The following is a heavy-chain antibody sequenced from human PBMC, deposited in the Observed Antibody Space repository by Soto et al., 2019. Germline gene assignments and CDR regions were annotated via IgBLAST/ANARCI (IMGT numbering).Heavy chain of an antibody. Sequence: WSLRLSCAASGFTFSSYAMSWVRQAPGKGLEWVSAISGSGGSTYYADSVKGRFTISRDNSKNTLYLQMNSLRAEDTAVYYCTQAPISMLGVAHQGYFDYWGQGTLVTVSS. CDR1: GFTFSSYA. CDR2: ISGSGGST. J-gene: IGHJ4*02. CDR3: TQAPISMLGVAHQGYFDY. V-gene: IGHV3-23*01. D-gene: IGHD3-22*01.